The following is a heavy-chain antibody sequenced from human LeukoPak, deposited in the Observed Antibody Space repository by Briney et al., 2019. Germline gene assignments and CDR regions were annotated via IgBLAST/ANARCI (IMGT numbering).Heavy chain of an antibody. CDR2: ISGSGGST. CDR3: AKGLGATRHVWYFDY. CDR1: GFTFSSYA. D-gene: IGHD1-26*01. J-gene: IGHJ4*02. Sequence: GGSLRLSCAASGFTFSSYAMSWVRQAPGKGLEWVSAISGSGGSTHYADSVKGRFTISRDNSKNTLYLQMNSLRAEDTAVYYCAKGLGATRHVWYFDYWGQGTLVTVSS. V-gene: IGHV3-23*01.